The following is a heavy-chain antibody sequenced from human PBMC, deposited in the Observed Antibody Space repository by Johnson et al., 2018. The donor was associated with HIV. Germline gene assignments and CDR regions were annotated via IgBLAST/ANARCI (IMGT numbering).Heavy chain of an antibody. V-gene: IGHV3-23*04. J-gene: IGHJ3*02. D-gene: IGHD2-15*01. Sequence: VQRVESGGGVVQPGRSLRLSCAASGLNFSSYATDWVRQTPGNGLAWVSAVCAGGDNSYYAPSVEGRTSTSRDNAKNSLYLQMNSLIAEDTAVYYCARSKDCSVGTCPDACDIWGQGTMVTVSS. CDR2: VCAGGDNS. CDR3: ARSKDCSVGTCPDACDI. CDR1: GLNFSSYA.